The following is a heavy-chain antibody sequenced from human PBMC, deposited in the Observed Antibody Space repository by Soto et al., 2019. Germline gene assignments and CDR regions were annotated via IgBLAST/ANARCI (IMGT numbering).Heavy chain of an antibody. J-gene: IGHJ6*03. D-gene: IGHD2-15*01. CDR2: MNPNSGNT. Sequence: QVQLVQSGAEVKKPGASVKVSCKASGYIFTSYDINWVRQATGQGLEWMGWMNPNSGNTGYAQKFQGRVTMTRNTSISTAYMELSSLRSEDTAVYYCARGKCSGGSCYSGGYYYYYYYMDVWGKGTTVTVSS. CDR3: ARGKCSGGSCYSGGYYYYYYYMDV. CDR1: GYIFTSYD. V-gene: IGHV1-8*01.